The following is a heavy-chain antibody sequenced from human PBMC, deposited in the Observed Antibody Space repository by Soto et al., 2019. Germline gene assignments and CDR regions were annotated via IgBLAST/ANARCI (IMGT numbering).Heavy chain of an antibody. CDR1: GYSITGYY. CDR3: ARDSRGGVTAIFAY. J-gene: IGHJ4*02. CDR2: INPNSGGT. V-gene: IGHV1-2*02. Sequence: ASVKVSCKASGYSITGYYMHWVRQAPGQGLEWMGWINPNSGGTNYAQKFQGRVTMTRDTSISTAYMELSRLRSDDTAIYYCARDSRGGVTAIFAYWGQGTLVTVSS. D-gene: IGHD2-21*02.